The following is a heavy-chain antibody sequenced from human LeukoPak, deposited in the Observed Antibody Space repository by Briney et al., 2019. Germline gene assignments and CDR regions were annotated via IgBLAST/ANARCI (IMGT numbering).Heavy chain of an antibody. CDR2: IIPIFGTA. J-gene: IGHJ4*02. CDR1: GGTFSSYA. CDR3: ARDSSGHSPLGY. V-gene: IGHV1-69*05. D-gene: IGHD3-22*01. Sequence: ASVKVSCKASGGTFSSYAISWVRQAPGQGLEWMGGIIPIFGTANYAQKFQGRVTITTDESTSTAYMELSSLRSEDTAVYYCARDSSGHSPLGYWGQGTLVTVSS.